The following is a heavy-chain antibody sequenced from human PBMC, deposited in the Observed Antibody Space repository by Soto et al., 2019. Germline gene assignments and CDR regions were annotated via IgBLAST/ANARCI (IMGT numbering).Heavy chain of an antibody. CDR1: GLTFSSYG. V-gene: IGHV3-33*01. J-gene: IGHJ6*02. CDR3: ARDSPATREPQNYYYYGMDV. CDR2: IWYDGSNK. Sequence: GGSLRLSCAASGLTFSSYGMHWVRQAPGKGLEWVAVIWYDGSNKYYADSVKGRFTISRDNSKNTLYLQMNSLRAEDTAVYYCARDSPATREPQNYYYYGMDVWGQGTKVTVYS. D-gene: IGHD1-26*01.